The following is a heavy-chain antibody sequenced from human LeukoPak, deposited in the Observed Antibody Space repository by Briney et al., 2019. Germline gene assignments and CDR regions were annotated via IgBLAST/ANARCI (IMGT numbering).Heavy chain of an antibody. Sequence: GASVKVSCKASGYTFTGYYMHWVRQAPGQGLEWMGWINPNSGGTNYAQKFQGRVTMTRDTSISTAYMELSRLRSDDTAVYYCARDIVVVVAAIGGNWFDPWGQGTLVTVSS. CDR1: GYTFTGYY. J-gene: IGHJ5*02. CDR3: ARDIVVVVAAIGGNWFDP. V-gene: IGHV1-2*02. D-gene: IGHD2-15*01. CDR2: INPNSGGT.